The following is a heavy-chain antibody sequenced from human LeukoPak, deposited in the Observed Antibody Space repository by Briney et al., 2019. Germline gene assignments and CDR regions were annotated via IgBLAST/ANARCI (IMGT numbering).Heavy chain of an antibody. Sequence: SGGSLRLSCAASGFTFRNYGMHWVRQAPGKGLEWVGVIWYDGSNKQYGDSVKGRFTISRDNSKNTLSLQLNGLRAEDTAVYYCARDRNWGKSVWYFDLWGRGTLVTVSS. CDR3: ARDRNWGKSVWYFDL. CDR2: IWYDGSNK. V-gene: IGHV3-33*01. J-gene: IGHJ2*01. D-gene: IGHD7-27*01. CDR1: GFTFRNYG.